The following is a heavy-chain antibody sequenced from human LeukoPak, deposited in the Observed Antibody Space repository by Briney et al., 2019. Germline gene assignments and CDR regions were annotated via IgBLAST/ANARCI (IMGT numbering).Heavy chain of an antibody. D-gene: IGHD2-15*01. J-gene: IGHJ1*01. CDR2: INHSGST. CDR3: ARDARSYSNEYFQH. CDR1: GGSFSGYY. V-gene: IGHV4-34*01. Sequence: SETLSLTCAVYGGSFSGYYWSWIRQPPGKGLEWIGEINHSGSTNYNPSLKSRVTISVDTSKNQFSLKLSSVTAADTAVYYCARDARSYSNEYFQHWGQGTLVTVSS.